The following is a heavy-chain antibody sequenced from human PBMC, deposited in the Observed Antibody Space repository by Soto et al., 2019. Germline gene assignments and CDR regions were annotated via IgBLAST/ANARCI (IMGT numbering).Heavy chain of an antibody. V-gene: IGHV3-23*01. Sequence: GGSLSLSCAASGFTFRSYAMSWLRQAPGKGLEWVSAISGSGGSAYYADPVKGRFIISKDNSKNTQYLQMNSLRAEDTAVYYCAKDITMVRGVYPFDYWGQGTLVSV. CDR3: AKDITMVRGVYPFDY. CDR2: ISGSGGSA. D-gene: IGHD3-10*01. J-gene: IGHJ4*02. CDR1: GFTFRSYA.